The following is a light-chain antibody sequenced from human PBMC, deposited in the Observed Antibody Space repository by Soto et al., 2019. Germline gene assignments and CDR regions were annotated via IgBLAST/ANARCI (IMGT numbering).Light chain of an antibody. CDR2: GAS. J-gene: IGKJ2*01. V-gene: IGKV3D-15*01. Sequence: EIVMTQSPATLSVSPGERATLSCRASQSVRNTLAWYQQIPGQAPRLLIYGASTRATGIPARFSSSGSWTVFTLTFVSLHSEDFAVYYGQQYYDSPRTFGQGTKLEI. CDR3: QQYYDSPRT. CDR1: QSVRNT.